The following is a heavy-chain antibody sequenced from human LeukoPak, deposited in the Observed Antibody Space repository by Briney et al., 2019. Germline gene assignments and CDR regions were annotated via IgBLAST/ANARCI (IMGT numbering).Heavy chain of an antibody. D-gene: IGHD5-12*01. V-gene: IGHV1-69*06. Sequence: GASVKVSCKASGGTFSSYAISWVRPPPGQGLEWMGGIIPIFGTANYAQKFQGRVTITADKSTSTAYMELSSLRSEDTAVYYCVRESHGYSGYDARYYFDYWGQGTLVTVSS. CDR1: GGTFSSYA. J-gene: IGHJ4*02. CDR2: IIPIFGTA. CDR3: VRESHGYSGYDARYYFDY.